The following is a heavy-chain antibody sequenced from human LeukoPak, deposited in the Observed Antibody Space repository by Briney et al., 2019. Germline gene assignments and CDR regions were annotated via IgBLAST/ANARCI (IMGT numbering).Heavy chain of an antibody. CDR3: TKDPNGDYIGAFDM. J-gene: IGHJ3*02. CDR1: GFIFNKYA. D-gene: IGHD4-17*01. Sequence: GGSLRLSCAASGFIFNKYAMTWVRQALGKGLEWVASTIVSGARTYYADSVKGRFTLFRDNSKNTLFLYMDNLRADDTALYYCTKDPNGDYIGAFDMWGPGTMVTVSS. CDR2: TIVSGART. V-gene: IGHV3-23*01.